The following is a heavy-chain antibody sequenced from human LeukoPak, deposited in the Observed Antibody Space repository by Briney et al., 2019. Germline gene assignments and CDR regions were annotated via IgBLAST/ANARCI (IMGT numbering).Heavy chain of an antibody. CDR2: IYYGGST. D-gene: IGHD1-26*01. CDR1: GGSINSYY. J-gene: IGHJ3*02. Sequence: PSETLSLTCTVSGGSINSYYWSWIRQPPGKGLEWIGYIYYGGSTKYNPSLKSRVTVSVDTSKNQFSLKLNSVTAADTAVYYCARQRGGSYLDAFDIWGQGTMVTVSS. CDR3: ARQRGGSYLDAFDI. V-gene: IGHV4-59*08.